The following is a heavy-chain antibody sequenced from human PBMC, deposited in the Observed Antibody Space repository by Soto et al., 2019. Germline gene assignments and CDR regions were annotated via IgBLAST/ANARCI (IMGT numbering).Heavy chain of an antibody. D-gene: IGHD2-15*01. CDR2: ISGSGGST. V-gene: IGHV3-23*01. J-gene: IGHJ3*02. CDR3: AKGGYCSGGSCRDPFDI. CDR1: GFTFSSYA. Sequence: GGSLRLSCAASGFTFSSYAMSWVRQAPGKGLEWVSAISGSGGSTHYADSVKGRFTISRDNSKNTLYLQMNSLRAEDTAVYYCAKGGYCSGGSCRDPFDIWGQGTMVTVSS.